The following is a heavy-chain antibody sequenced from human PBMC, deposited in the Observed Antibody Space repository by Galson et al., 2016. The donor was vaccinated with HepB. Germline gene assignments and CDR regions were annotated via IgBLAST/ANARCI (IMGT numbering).Heavy chain of an antibody. CDR2: IKQDGTE. CDR3: ARGPDYGDWVDFLDC. V-gene: IGHV3-7*04. J-gene: IGHJ4*02. Sequence: SLRLSCADSGFTFSSNWMSWVRQAPGKGLEWVANIKQDGTENYVDSVKGRFTISRDNAKNSLYLQMNSLRAEDTAAYYCARGPDYGDWVDFLDCWGQGTLVTVSS. CDR1: GFTFSSNW. D-gene: IGHD4-17*01.